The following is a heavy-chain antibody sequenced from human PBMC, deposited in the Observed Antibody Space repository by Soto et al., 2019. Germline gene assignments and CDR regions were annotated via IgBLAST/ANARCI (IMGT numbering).Heavy chain of an antibody. J-gene: IGHJ4*02. V-gene: IGHV1-3*01. D-gene: IGHD5-12*01. Sequence: ASVKVSCKASGYTFTKYAMHWVRQAPGQSLEWMGWINAGNGNTKYSQKFQGRVTITRDTSASTAYMELSNLRSEDTAVYYCARGLRSGYDYAYWGQGALVTVSS. CDR1: GYTFTKYA. CDR2: INAGNGNT. CDR3: ARGLRSGYDYAY.